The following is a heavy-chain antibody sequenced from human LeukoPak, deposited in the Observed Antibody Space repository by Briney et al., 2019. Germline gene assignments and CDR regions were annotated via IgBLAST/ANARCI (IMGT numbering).Heavy chain of an antibody. CDR3: ARDGGDYYRSALL. CDR1: GFTLSTYN. V-gene: IGHV3-48*02. J-gene: IGHJ4*02. CDR2: ISSYSGII. D-gene: IGHD3-10*01. Sequence: GGSLRLSCAAPGFTLSTYNMNWVRQATGKGLGWVSYISSYSGIIYYADSVQGRFTISRENAKKSLYLQMNSLRDEDTAVYYCARDGGDYYRSALLWGQGTLVTVSS.